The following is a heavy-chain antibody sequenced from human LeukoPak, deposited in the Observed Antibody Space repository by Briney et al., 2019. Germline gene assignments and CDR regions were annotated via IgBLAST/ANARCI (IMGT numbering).Heavy chain of an antibody. CDR3: ASSATYYDFWSVDVGRGHYYMDV. J-gene: IGHJ6*03. CDR2: ISSSGSTI. V-gene: IGHV3-48*03. CDR1: GFTFSSYE. D-gene: IGHD3-3*01. Sequence: GGSLRLSCAASGFTFSSYEMNWVRQAPGKGLEWVSYISSSGSTIYYADSVKGRFTISRDNAKNSLYLQMNSLRAEDTAVYYCASSATYYDFWSVDVGRGHYYMDVWGKGTTVTVSS.